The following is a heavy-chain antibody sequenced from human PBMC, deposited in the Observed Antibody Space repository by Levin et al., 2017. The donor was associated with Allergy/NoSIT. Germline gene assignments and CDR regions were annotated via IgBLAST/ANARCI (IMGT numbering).Heavy chain of an antibody. CDR2: IYSGGST. CDR3: AKTVTPFHFDY. Sequence: GESLKISCAASGFTVSSNYMSWVRQAPGKGLEWVSVIYSGGSTYYADSVKGRFTISRDNSKNTLYLQMNSLSAEDTAVYYCAKTVTPFHFDYWGQGTLVTVSS. V-gene: IGHV3-53*01. CDR1: GFTVSSNY. J-gene: IGHJ4*02. D-gene: IGHD4-17*01.